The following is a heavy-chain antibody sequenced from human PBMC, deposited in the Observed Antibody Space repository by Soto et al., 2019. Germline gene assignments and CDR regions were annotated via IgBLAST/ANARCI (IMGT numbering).Heavy chain of an antibody. CDR1: GFTFSSYA. J-gene: IGHJ4*02. D-gene: IGHD3-22*01. CDR3: ASRDRSGYYPYYFDY. CDR2: ISGSGGST. Sequence: PGGSLRLSCAASGFTFSSYAMSWVRQAPGKGLEWVSAISGSGGSTYYADSVKGRFTISRDNSKNTLYLQMNSLRAEDTAVYYCASRDRSGYYPYYFDYWGQGALVTVSS. V-gene: IGHV3-23*01.